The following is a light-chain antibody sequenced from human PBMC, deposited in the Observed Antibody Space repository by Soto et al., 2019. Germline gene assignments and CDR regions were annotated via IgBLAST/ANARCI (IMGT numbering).Light chain of an antibody. J-gene: IGKJ1*01. V-gene: IGKV1-17*01. Sequence: IQMTQSPSSLSASVGDRVTITCRASQAITNDLSWYQQKPGEPPKRLIYAASTLPTGVPSRFSGSGSGIDFFLTIIRLQSEDFATYFCLQHNSYPRTFGQGTKLDIK. CDR2: AAS. CDR3: LQHNSYPRT. CDR1: QAITND.